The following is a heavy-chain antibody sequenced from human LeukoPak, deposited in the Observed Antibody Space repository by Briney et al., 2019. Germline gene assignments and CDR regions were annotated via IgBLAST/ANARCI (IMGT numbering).Heavy chain of an antibody. V-gene: IGHV3-74*01. CDR3: ARDLGIVYYYGMDV. D-gene: IGHD7-27*01. CDR1: GFTFSSNW. CDR2: INEDGSTT. J-gene: IGHJ6*02. Sequence: GGSLRLSCAASGFTFSSNWMHWVRQAPGKGLVWVSRINEDGSTTNYADSVNGRFTISRDNAKNSLYLQMNSLRAEDTAVYYCARDLGIVYYYGMDVWGQGTTVIVSS.